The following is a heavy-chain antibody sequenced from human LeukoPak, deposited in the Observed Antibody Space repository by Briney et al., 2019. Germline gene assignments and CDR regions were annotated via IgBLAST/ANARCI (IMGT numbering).Heavy chain of an antibody. CDR3: ARDSAAGTPFDY. Sequence: SETLSLTCTVSGGSISSYYWSWIRQPPGKGLEWIGYIHSSGSTNYNPSLKSQVTISVDTSKNQFSLKLSSVTAADTAVYYCARDSAAGTPFDYWGQGTLVTVSS. CDR2: IHSSGST. J-gene: IGHJ4*02. D-gene: IGHD6-13*01. V-gene: IGHV4-59*01. CDR1: GGSISSYY.